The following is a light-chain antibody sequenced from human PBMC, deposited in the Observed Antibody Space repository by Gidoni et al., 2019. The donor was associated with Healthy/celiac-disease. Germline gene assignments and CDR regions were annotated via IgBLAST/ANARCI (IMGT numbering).Light chain of an antibody. CDR3: QQRSNWPLT. CDR2: AAS. Sequence: IVLTQSPAPLSLSPGERATLPCRASQSVSSYLAWYQQKPGQAPRLLIYAASNRDTGIPARFSGSGSGTDFTLTISSLEPEDFAVYYCQQRSNWPLTFGGGTKVEIK. V-gene: IGKV3-11*01. CDR1: QSVSSY. J-gene: IGKJ4*01.